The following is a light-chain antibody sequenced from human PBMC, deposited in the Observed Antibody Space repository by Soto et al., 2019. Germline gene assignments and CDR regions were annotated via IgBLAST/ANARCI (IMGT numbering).Light chain of an antibody. CDR2: DVS. CDR3: NSYTSNTDVI. Sequence: QSVLTQPASVSGSPGQSITISCTGTSSDVGGYNYVSWYQQHPGEAPKLMIYDVSNRPSGVSNRFSGSKSGNTASLRISGLQAEDEADYYCNSYTSNTDVIFGGGTKLTVL. J-gene: IGLJ2*01. CDR1: SSDVGGYNY. V-gene: IGLV2-14*01.